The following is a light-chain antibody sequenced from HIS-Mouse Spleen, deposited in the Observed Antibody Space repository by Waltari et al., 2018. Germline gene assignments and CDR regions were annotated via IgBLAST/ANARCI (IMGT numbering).Light chain of an antibody. CDR1: ALPKKY. J-gene: IGLJ1*01. CDR3: SSYAGSNNSYV. V-gene: IGLV3-10*01. Sequence: SYELTQPPSVSVSPGQTARITCSGDALPKKYAYWYQQKSGQAPVLVIYEDSKRPSGIPERFSGSSSGTMATLTVSGLQAEDEADYYCSSYAGSNNSYVFGTGTKVTVL. CDR2: EDS.